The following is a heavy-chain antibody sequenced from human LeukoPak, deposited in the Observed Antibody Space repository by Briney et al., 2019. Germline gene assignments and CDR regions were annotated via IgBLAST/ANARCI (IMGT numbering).Heavy chain of an antibody. J-gene: IGHJ4*02. V-gene: IGHV1-2*02. CDR1: GYTFSDYY. CDR2: INPNTGGT. CDR3: AREPDFDY. Sequence: ASVKVSCKASGYTFSDYYMHWVRQAPGQGLEWMGWINPNTGGTNYAQKFQGSVTMTRDTSISTAYMELSRLRSDDTAVYYCAREPDFDYWGQGTLVTVSS.